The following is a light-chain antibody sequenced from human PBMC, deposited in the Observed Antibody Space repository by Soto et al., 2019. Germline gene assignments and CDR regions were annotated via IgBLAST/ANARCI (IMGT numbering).Light chain of an antibody. CDR1: SSNIGAGYD. Sequence: QSVLTQPPSVSGAPGQRVTISCTGSSSNIGAGYDVHWYQQLPGTAPKLLIYGNSNRPSGVPDRFSGSKSGTSASLAITGLQPEDEADYYCQSYDSSLSGSVFGGGTKLTVL. CDR2: GNS. J-gene: IGLJ2*01. CDR3: QSYDSSLSGSV. V-gene: IGLV1-40*01.